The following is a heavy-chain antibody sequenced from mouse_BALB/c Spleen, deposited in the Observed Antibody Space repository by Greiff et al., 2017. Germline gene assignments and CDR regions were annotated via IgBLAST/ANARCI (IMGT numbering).Heavy chain of an antibody. CDR1: GFSLSTSGMG. V-gene: IGHV8-12*01. J-gene: IGHJ2*01. Sequence: QVTLKESGPGILQPSQTLSLTCSFSGFSLSTSGMGVSWIRQPSGKGLEWLAHIYWDDDKRYNPSLKSRLTISKDTSRNQVFLKITSVDTADTATYYCARSYGYDGFDYWGQGTTLTVSS. CDR3: ARSYGYDGFDY. CDR2: IYWDDDK. D-gene: IGHD2-2*01.